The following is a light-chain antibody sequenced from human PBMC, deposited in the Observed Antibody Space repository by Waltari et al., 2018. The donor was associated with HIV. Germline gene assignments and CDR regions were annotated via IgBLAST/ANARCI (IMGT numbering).Light chain of an antibody. Sequence: QSALPQSPSASGSPGQSVNISCTGANGDITDYNYVSWYQQHSDRPPKLIIFEVTKRPSGVPDRFSGSKSGNTASLFVSGLQPEDEATYFCSSFAGTHKLFGGGTKLTVL. CDR1: NGDITDYNY. V-gene: IGLV2-8*01. J-gene: IGLJ2*01. CDR3: SSFAGTHKL. CDR2: EVT.